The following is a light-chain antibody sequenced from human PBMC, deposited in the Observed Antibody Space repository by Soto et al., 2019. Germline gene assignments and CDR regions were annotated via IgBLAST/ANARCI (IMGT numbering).Light chain of an antibody. V-gene: IGKV3-20*01. CDR3: QQYGNSPYT. Sequence: EIELTQSPGTLSLSPGDRATLSCRASQTIRDNYLVWYQHRRGQAPRVLIHGASTRATGIPDRFSGSGSGTDFTLTISRLEPEDFAIYYCQQYGNSPYTFGQGTKVDIK. J-gene: IGKJ2*01. CDR1: QTIRDNY. CDR2: GAS.